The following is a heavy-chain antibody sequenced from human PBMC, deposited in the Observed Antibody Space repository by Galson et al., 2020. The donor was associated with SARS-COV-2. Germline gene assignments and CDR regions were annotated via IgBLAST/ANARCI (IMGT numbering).Heavy chain of an antibody. CDR2: INTNNGNP. J-gene: IGHJ6*03. D-gene: IGHD2-8*02. CDR1: GYRFRLYA. Sequence: ASVTVSCKASGYRFRLYALHWVRQAPGQGLEWMGWINTNNGNPTYAQGVTGRFVFSLDTSTSTAFLQISSLKAEDTAVYYCARLNYCTGDRCPPVDHYYMDVWGKGTTVTVSS. CDR3: ARLNYCTGDRCPPVDHYYMDV. V-gene: IGHV7-4-1*02.